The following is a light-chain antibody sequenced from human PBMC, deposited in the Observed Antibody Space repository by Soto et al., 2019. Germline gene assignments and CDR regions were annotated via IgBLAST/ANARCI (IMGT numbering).Light chain of an antibody. V-gene: IGKV1-5*03. CDR2: KAS. CDR1: QSISTW. Sequence: DMQMTQSPSTLSASVGDRVNITCRASQSISTWLAWYQQKPGKAPKVLISKASSLESGVPSRFSGSGSGTEFTLTISSLHPDDFATYYCQQYNRAFGQGTKVEIK. J-gene: IGKJ1*01. CDR3: QQYNRA.